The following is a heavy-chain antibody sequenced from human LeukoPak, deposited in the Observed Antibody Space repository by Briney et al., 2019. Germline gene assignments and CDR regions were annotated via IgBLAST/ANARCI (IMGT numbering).Heavy chain of an antibody. CDR2: INWNGETT. J-gene: IGHJ4*02. D-gene: IGHD7-27*01. CDR1: GFTFDDHG. V-gene: IGHV3-20*04. Sequence: GGSLRLPCAASGFTFDDHGMGWVRQVPGKALEWVSGINWNGETTAYADSVKGRFSISRDSARNSLFLQMNSLRVEDTALYYCAREGGANWDPFDYWGQGTLVTVSS. CDR3: AREGGANWDPFDY.